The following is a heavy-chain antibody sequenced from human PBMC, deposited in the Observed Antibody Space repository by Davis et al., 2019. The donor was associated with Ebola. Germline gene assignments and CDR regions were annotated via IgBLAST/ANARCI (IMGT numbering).Heavy chain of an antibody. Sequence: PGGSLRLSCAASGFTLSANTMDWVRQAPGKGLEWVSYLSSSTSGTTTVYYADSVKGRFTVSRDDARNSLSLQMNSLRDDDTAIYYCAREGIITSGLDVWGQGTTVTVSS. CDR1: GFTLSANT. CDR2: LSSSTSGTTTV. V-gene: IGHV3-48*02. J-gene: IGHJ6*02. D-gene: IGHD1-14*01. CDR3: AREGIITSGLDV.